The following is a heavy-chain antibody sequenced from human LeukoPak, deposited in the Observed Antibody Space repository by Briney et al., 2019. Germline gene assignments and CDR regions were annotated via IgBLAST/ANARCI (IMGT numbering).Heavy chain of an antibody. CDR3: ARAGHYYDSSGSHDAFDI. J-gene: IGHJ3*02. D-gene: IGHD3-22*01. Sequence: GGSLRLSCEASGFTVSSNYMSWVRQAPGKGLEWVSVIYSGGSTYYADSVKGRFTISRDNSKNTLYLQMNSLRAEDTAVYYCARAGHYYDSSGSHDAFDIWGHGTMVTVSS. CDR2: IYSGGST. CDR1: GFTVSSNY. V-gene: IGHV3-53*01.